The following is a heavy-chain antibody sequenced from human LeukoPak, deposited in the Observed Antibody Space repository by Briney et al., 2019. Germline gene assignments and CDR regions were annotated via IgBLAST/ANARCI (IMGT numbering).Heavy chain of an antibody. D-gene: IGHD3-22*01. Sequence: GGSLRLSCAASGFTFSTFAMIWVRQPPGKGLEWVAVISYDGSNKYYADSVKGRFTISRDNSKNTLYLQMNSLRAEDTAVYYCARDPMVGYYDRYYFDYWGQGTLVTVSS. J-gene: IGHJ4*02. V-gene: IGHV3-30*04. CDR2: ISYDGSNK. CDR1: GFTFSTFA. CDR3: ARDPMVGYYDRYYFDY.